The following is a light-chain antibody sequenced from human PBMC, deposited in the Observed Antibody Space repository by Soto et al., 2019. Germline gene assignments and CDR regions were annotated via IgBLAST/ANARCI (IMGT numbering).Light chain of an antibody. CDR2: GVS. J-gene: IGKJ1*01. V-gene: IGKV3-20*01. Sequence: EIVLTQSPDTLSLSPGERATLSCRASQSVNSNYLAWHQQKPGQAPRLLIYGVSSRATGIPDRFSGSGSGTDFTLTISRLEPEDFAVYYCQQYGSSPETFGQGTKVDIK. CDR3: QQYGSSPET. CDR1: QSVNSNY.